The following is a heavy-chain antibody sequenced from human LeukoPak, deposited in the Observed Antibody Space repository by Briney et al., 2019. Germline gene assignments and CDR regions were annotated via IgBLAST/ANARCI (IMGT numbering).Heavy chain of an antibody. J-gene: IGHJ4*02. CDR1: GYIFTNYW. CDR2: IYPGDSDF. CDR3: ARGEMATTHPYFDY. V-gene: IGHV5-51*01. Sequence: PGASLKISCKGSGYIFTNYWIGWVRQMPGIGLEWMGIIYPGDSDFKYSPSFQGQVTISADKSISTAYLQWSSLKASDTAMYYCARGEMATTHPYFDYWGQGTLVTVSS. D-gene: IGHD5-24*01.